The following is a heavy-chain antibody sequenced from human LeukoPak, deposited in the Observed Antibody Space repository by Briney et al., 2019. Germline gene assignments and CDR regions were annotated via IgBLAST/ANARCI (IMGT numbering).Heavy chain of an antibody. D-gene: IGHD3-10*01. Sequence: ASVKVSCKASGYSFTTYGINWVRQAPGQGLEWMGWISAYNGNTNYAQKVQGRVTLTTDTSTSTAYMELRSLRSDDTAVYYCARAGSITMVRAPWYCMDVWGKGTTVTVSS. CDR3: ARAGSITMVRAPWYCMDV. V-gene: IGHV1-18*01. CDR1: GYSFTTYG. J-gene: IGHJ6*03. CDR2: ISAYNGNT.